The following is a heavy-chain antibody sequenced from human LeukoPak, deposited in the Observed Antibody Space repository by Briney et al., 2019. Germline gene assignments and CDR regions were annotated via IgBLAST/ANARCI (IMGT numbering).Heavy chain of an antibody. J-gene: IGHJ5*02. CDR2: IYYSGST. D-gene: IGHD6-13*01. V-gene: IGHV4-59*01. CDR1: GGSISSYY. CDR3: ARDSGIAAAGTHNWFDP. Sequence: SETLSLTCTVSGGSISSYYWSWIRQPPGKGLEWIGYIYYSGSTNYNPSLKSRVTMSVDTSKSQFSLKLSSVTAADTAVYYCARDSGIAAAGTHNWFDPWGQGTLVTVSS.